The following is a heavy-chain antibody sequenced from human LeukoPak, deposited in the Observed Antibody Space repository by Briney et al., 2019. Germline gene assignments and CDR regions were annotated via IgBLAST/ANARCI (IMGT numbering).Heavy chain of an antibody. J-gene: IGHJ5*02. V-gene: IGHV3-11*01. CDR1: GFTLTGHY. Sequence: PGGSLRPSCFASGFTLTGHYMSWIRQAPGKGPEWVSYISSGSYSKYYADSVKGRFTISRDNTNNSLYLEMNSLRIEDTGFYYCARGKRTSDPWGQGTLVTVSS. CDR2: ISSGSYSK. CDR3: ARGKRTSDP.